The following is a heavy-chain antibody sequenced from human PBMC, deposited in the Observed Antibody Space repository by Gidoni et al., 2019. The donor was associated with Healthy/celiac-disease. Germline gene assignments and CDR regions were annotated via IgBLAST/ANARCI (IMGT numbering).Heavy chain of an antibody. J-gene: IGHJ6*02. CDR2: ISAYNGNT. CDR1: GYTFTSYG. D-gene: IGHD2-2*01. CDR3: ATLVRTPYAPQDYYGMDV. V-gene: IGHV1-18*04. Sequence: QVQLVQSGAEVKKPGASVKVSCKASGYTFTSYGISWVRQAPGQGLEWMGWISAYNGNTNYAQKLQGRVTMTTDTSTSTAYMELRSLRSDDTAVYYCATLVRTPYAPQDYYGMDVWGQGTTVTVSS.